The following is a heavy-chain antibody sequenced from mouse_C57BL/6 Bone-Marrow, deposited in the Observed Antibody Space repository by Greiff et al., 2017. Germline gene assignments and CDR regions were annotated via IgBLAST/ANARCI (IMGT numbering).Heavy chain of an antibody. CDR1: GFTFSDYG. CDR3: ASVVAERYYAMDY. D-gene: IGHD1-1*01. CDR2: ISSGSSTI. V-gene: IGHV5-17*01. J-gene: IGHJ4*01. Sequence: EVKLVESGGGLVKPGGSLKLSCAASGFTFSDYGMHWVRQAPEKGLEWVAYISSGSSTIYYADTVKGRFTISRDNAKNTLFLQMTSLRSEDTAMYYCASVVAERYYAMDYWGQGTSVTVSS.